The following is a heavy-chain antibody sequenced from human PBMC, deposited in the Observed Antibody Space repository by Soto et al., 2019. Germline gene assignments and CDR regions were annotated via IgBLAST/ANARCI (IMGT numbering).Heavy chain of an antibody. CDR1: VGSISNKRYY. Sequence: PSETLSLTCTVSVGSISNKRYYGCWIRQPPGKGLEWIGSIHYSGSTYDNPSLKSRVTISVDTSKNQFSLRLSSVTAVDTAIYYCARGVAVARLYWFDPWGQGTPVTVSS. J-gene: IGHJ5*02. CDR2: IHYSGST. V-gene: IGHV4-39*07. CDR3: ARGVAVARLYWFDP. D-gene: IGHD6-19*01.